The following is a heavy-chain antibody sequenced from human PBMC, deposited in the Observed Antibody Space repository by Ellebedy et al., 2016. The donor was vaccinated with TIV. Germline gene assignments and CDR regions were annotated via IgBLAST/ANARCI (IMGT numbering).Heavy chain of an antibody. CDR3: ARGYGNYGRMDV. V-gene: IGHV1-69*13. Sequence: AASVKVSCKASGGTFSSYAISWVRQAPGQGLEWMGVIIPIFGTANYAQKFQGRVTITADESTSTAYMERSSLRSEDTAVYYCARGYGNYGRMDVWGQGTTVTVSS. CDR1: GGTFSSYA. J-gene: IGHJ6*02. D-gene: IGHD4-11*01. CDR2: IIPIFGTA.